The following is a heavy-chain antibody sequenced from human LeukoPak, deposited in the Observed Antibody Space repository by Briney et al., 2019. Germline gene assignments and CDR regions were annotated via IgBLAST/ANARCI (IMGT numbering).Heavy chain of an antibody. D-gene: IGHD6-13*01. CDR3: ARGIAAAGVYFDY. CDR2: IYTSGST. Sequence: TLSLTCTVSGGSISSGSYYWSWIRQPAGKGLEWIGRIYTSGSTNYNPSLKSRVTISVDTSKNQFSLKLSSVTAADTAVYYCARGIAAAGVYFDYWGQGTLVTVSS. J-gene: IGHJ4*02. CDR1: GGSISSGSYY. V-gene: IGHV4-61*02.